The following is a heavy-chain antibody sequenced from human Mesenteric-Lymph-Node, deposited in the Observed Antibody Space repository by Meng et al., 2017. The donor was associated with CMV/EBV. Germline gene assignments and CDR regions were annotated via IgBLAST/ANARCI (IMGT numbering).Heavy chain of an antibody. V-gene: IGHV4-59*01. CDR3: ARKRWFDP. CDR2: IYNIGRT. CDR1: GGSIGSYY. Sequence: GSLRLSCSVSGGSIGSYYWNWIRQPPGKGLEWIGYIYNIGRTNYNSFLKSRVTISIDTSKIHFSLKLSSVTAADTAVYYCARKRWFDPWGQGTLVTVSS. J-gene: IGHJ5*02.